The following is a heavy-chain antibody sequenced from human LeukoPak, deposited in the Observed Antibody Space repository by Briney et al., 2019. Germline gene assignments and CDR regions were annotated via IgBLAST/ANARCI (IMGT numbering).Heavy chain of an antibody. D-gene: IGHD6-19*01. CDR2: ISSSSSYI. CDR1: GFTFSSYS. Sequence: PGGSLRLSCAASGFTFSSYSMNWVRQAPGKGLEWVSSISSSSSYIYYADSVKGRFTISRDNAKNSLYLQMNSLRAEDTAVYYCARSRSSGWLFDYWGQGTLVTVSS. CDR3: ARSRSSGWLFDY. J-gene: IGHJ4*02. V-gene: IGHV3-21*01.